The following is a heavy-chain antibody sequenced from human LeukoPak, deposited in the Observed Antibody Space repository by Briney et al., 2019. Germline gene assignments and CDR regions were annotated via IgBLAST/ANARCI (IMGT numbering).Heavy chain of an antibody. J-gene: IGHJ3*02. D-gene: IGHD1-14*01. V-gene: IGHV3-21*01. CDR3: ARDSPGDAFDI. Sequence: PGGSLRLSCAASGFTFSSYWMSWVRQAPGRGLEWVSSISSSSYIYYADSVKGRFTISRDNAKNSLYLQMNSLRAEDTAVYYCARDSPGDAFDIWGQGTMVTVSS. CDR2: ISSSSYI. CDR1: GFTFSSYW.